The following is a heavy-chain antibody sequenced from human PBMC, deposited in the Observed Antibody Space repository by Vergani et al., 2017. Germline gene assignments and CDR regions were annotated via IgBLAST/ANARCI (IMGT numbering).Heavy chain of an antibody. D-gene: IGHD3-3*01. V-gene: IGHV2-26*01. CDR3: ARATYDFWSGYRIDY. CDR2: IFSNDEK. Sequence: QVTLKESGPVLVKPTETLTLTCTVSGFSLSNARMGVSWIRQPPGKALEWLAHIFSNDEKSYSTSLKSRLTISKDTSKSHVVLTMTNMDPVDTATYYCARATYDFWSGYRIDYWGQGTLVTVSS. J-gene: IGHJ4*02. CDR1: GFSLSNARMG.